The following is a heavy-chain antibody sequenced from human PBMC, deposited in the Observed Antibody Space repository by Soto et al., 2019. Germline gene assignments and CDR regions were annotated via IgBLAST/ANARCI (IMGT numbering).Heavy chain of an antibody. CDR1: GFSLSTSGMC. V-gene: IGHV2-70*01. Sequence: SGPTLVNPTQTLTLTCTFSGFSLSTSGMCVSWIRQPPGKALEWLALIDWDDDKYYSTSLKTRLTISKDTSKNQVVLTMTNMDPVDTATYYFARIKGLWFGELLYDYWGQGTLVTVSS. CDR2: IDWDDDK. CDR3: ARIKGLWFGELLYDY. D-gene: IGHD3-10*01. J-gene: IGHJ4*02.